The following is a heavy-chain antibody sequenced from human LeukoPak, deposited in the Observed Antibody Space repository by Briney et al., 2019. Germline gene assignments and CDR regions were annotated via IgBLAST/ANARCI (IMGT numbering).Heavy chain of an antibody. V-gene: IGHV4-34*01. CDR3: ASMSYYYDNSGFRV. CDR2: INHAGST. D-gene: IGHD3-22*01. CDR1: GGSVSDYY. J-gene: IGHJ4*02. Sequence: SETLSLTCGVSGGSVSDYYWSWIRQPPGKGLEWIGEINHAGSTNYNPSLKSRVTISIDTSKNQFSLKLTSVTPAETAIYYCASMSYYYDNSGFRVWGQGTLVTVSS.